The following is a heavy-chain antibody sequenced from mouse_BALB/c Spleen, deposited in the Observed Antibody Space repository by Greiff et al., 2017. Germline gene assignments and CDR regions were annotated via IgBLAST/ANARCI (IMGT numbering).Heavy chain of an antibody. J-gene: IGHJ4*01. D-gene: IGHD2-4*01. CDR3: ARGGEIYYDYDYYAMDY. CDR2: IWAGGST. Sequence: QVQLKESGPGLVAPSQSLSITCTVSGFSLTSYGVHWVRQPPGKGLEWLGVIWAGGSTNYNSALMSRLSISKDNSKSQVFLKMNSLQTDDTAMYYCARGGEIYYDYDYYAMDYWGQGTSVTVSS. CDR1: GFSLTSYG. V-gene: IGHV2-9*02.